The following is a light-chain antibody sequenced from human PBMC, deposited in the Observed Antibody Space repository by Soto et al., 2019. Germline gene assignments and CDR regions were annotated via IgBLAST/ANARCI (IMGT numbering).Light chain of an antibody. V-gene: IGLV2-11*01. CDR3: CSYAGIPL. CDR1: SSDVGVYNY. Sequence: QSALTQPRSVSGSPGQSVTISCTGTSSDVGVYNYVSWYQQHPGKAPKLMIYDVSKRPSGVPDRFSGSKSGNTASLTIYGLQAEDEADYYCCSYAGIPLFGGGTKVTVL. J-gene: IGLJ2*01. CDR2: DVS.